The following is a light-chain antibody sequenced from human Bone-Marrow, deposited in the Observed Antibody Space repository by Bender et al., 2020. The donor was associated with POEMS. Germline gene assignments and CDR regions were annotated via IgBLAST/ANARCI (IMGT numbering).Light chain of an antibody. Sequence: YVLTQPPSVSVAPGKTARITCGGNNIGSKSVHWYQQKPGQAPVLVVYDDSDRPSGIPERFSGSNSGNTATLTISRVEPGDEADYYCQVWDNTGDHVVFAGGTKLTVL. CDR2: DDS. J-gene: IGLJ3*02. CDR3: QVWDNTGDHVV. CDR1: NIGSKS. V-gene: IGLV3-21*03.